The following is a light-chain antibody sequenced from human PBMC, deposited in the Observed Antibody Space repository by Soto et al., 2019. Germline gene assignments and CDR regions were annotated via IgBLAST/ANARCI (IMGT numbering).Light chain of an antibody. J-gene: IGKJ2*01. V-gene: IGKV3-20*01. CDR2: GAS. CDR1: QVIGSRY. Sequence: EIVMTQSPGTLSLSPGERATISCRASQVIGSRYLAWYHQKSGQAPRLLIYGASSRATGIPDRFSGSGSGTDFTLTISRLEPEDFGVYYWHQFGSSIPHTFGQGTKLEIK. CDR3: HQFGSSIPHT.